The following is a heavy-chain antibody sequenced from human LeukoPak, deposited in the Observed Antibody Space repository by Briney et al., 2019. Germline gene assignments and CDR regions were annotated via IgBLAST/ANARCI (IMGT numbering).Heavy chain of an antibody. Sequence: ASVKVSCKASGYTFTNYGISWVRQAPGQGLEWMGWISGYNGNTKYAQKLQGRVTMTTDTSTSTAYMELRSLRSDDTVVYYCAREAGYCSGGSCVYYYYMDVWGKGTTVTVSS. D-gene: IGHD2-15*01. CDR3: AREAGYCSGGSCVYYYYMDV. V-gene: IGHV1-18*01. J-gene: IGHJ6*03. CDR1: GYTFTNYG. CDR2: ISGYNGNT.